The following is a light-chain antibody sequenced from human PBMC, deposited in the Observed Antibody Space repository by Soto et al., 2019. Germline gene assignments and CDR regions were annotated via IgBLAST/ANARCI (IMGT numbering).Light chain of an antibody. V-gene: IGKV1-13*02. CDR1: LGINTG. CDR3: QQFSAYPLT. J-gene: IGKJ4*01. Sequence: AIQLTQSPSSLSASVGDRVTITCRASLGINTGVAWYQQKPGKSTKLLIYETSNLASGVSFRFSGTGYGTQFSLTIDGLQPEDFATYHCQQFSAYPLTFGGGTKVEIK. CDR2: ETS.